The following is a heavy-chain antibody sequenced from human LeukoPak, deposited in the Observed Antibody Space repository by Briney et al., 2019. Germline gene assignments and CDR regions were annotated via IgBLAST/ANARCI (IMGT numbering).Heavy chain of an antibody. CDR2: INPSGGST. CDR3: AREGWRGPRNLDY. D-gene: IGHD3-3*01. Sequence: ASVKVSCKASGGTFSSYAISWVRQAPGQGLEWMGIINPSGGSTSYAQKFQGRVTMTRDTSTSTVYMELSSLRSEDTAVYYCAREGWRGPRNLDYWGQGTLVTVSS. V-gene: IGHV1-46*01. CDR1: GGTFSSYA. J-gene: IGHJ4*02.